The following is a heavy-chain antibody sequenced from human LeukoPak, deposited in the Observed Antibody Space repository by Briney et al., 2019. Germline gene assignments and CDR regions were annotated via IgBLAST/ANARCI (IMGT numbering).Heavy chain of an antibody. D-gene: IGHD5-12*01. V-gene: IGHV3-7*03. Sequence: GGSLRLSCAVSGFTFSNYWMSWVRQAPAKGLEWVANIKQDGSERYYVDSVKGRFTISRDNAKNLLSLEMNSLRVEDTAIYYCVSTATFDYWGQGTLVTVSS. CDR3: VSTATFDY. CDR1: GFTFSNYW. CDR2: IKQDGSER. J-gene: IGHJ4*02.